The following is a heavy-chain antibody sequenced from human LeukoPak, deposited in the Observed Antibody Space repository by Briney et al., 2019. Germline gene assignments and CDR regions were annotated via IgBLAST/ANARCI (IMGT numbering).Heavy chain of an antibody. V-gene: IGHV1-2*06. J-gene: IGHJ5*02. CDR2: INPKSGGT. CDR3: ARELGTPSRPEDWFDP. Sequence: ASVKVSCKPYGYTLTGYYMHWVRQAPGQGLEWMGRINPKSGGTNYAQKFQGRVTMTRDTSISTAYLELSRLRSDDTAVYYCARELGTPSRPEDWFDPWGQGTLVTVSS. D-gene: IGHD1-1*01. CDR1: GYTLTGYY.